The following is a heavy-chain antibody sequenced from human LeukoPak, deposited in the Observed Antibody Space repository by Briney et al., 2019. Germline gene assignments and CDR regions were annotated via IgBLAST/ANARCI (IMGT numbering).Heavy chain of an antibody. CDR2: ISGSGGST. J-gene: IGHJ3*02. CDR1: GFTFSSYA. Sequence: GGSLRLSCPASGFTFSSYAMSWVRQAPGKGLEWVSAISGSGGSTYYADSVKGRFTISRDNSKNTLYLQMNSLRAEDTAVYYCAASGSYSYDAFDIWGQGTMVTVSS. D-gene: IGHD1-26*01. V-gene: IGHV3-23*01. CDR3: AASGSYSYDAFDI.